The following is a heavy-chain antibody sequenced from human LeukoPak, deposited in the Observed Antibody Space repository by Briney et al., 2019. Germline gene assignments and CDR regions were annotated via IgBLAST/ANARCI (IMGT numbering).Heavy chain of an antibody. CDR1: GYTFTGYY. J-gene: IGHJ4*02. Sequence: GASVKVSCKTSGYTFTGYYMHWVRQAPGQGLEWMGRMNPNSGGTNYAQKFQDRVTMTRDTSISTTYMELYRLRSDDTAVYYCARDPYRAPAASSPTYWGQGTLVTVSS. V-gene: IGHV1-2*06. CDR2: MNPNSGGT. D-gene: IGHD6-13*01. CDR3: ARDPYRAPAASSPTY.